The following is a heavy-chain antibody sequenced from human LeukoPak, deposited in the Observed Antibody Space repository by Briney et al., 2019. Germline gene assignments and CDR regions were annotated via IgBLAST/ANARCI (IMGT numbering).Heavy chain of an antibody. CDR2: ISYDGSTD. Sequence: PGRSLRLSCAASGFTFSYYGMHWVRQAPGKGLEWVAVISYDGSTDYYADSVKGRFTISRDKSKNTLYLQMNSLRAEDTAVYYCAKSYVIDYSGYCDYWGQGTLVTVSS. D-gene: IGHD3-22*01. CDR3: AKSYVIDYSGYCDY. CDR1: GFTFSYYG. V-gene: IGHV3-30*18. J-gene: IGHJ4*02.